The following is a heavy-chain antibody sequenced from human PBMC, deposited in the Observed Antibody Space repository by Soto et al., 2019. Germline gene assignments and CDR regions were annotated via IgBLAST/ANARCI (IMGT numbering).Heavy chain of an antibody. CDR3: GRSQDYYGPLAFGY. CDR2: IIPILGIA. V-gene: IGHV1-69*02. D-gene: IGHD3-22*01. CDR1: GGTFSSYT. J-gene: IGHJ4*02. Sequence: SVKVSCKASGGTFSSYTISWVRQAPGQGLEWMGRIIPILGIANYAQKFQDRVTITADKSTSTAYMELSSLRSEDTAVYYCGRSQDYYGPLAFGYWGQGTLVTVSS.